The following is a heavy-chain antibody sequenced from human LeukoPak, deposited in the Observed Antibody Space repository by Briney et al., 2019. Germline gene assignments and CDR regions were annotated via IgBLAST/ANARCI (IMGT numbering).Heavy chain of an antibody. CDR3: ARVELSTHPLI. Sequence: TPSETLSLTCTVSGGSISSGDYYWSWIRQPPGKGLEWIGYIYYSGSTYYNPSLKSRVTISVDTSKNQFSLKLSSVTAADTAVYYCARVELSTHPLIWGQGTLVTVSS. D-gene: IGHD5/OR15-5a*01. CDR1: GGSISSGDYY. CDR2: IYYSGST. V-gene: IGHV4-30-4*01. J-gene: IGHJ4*02.